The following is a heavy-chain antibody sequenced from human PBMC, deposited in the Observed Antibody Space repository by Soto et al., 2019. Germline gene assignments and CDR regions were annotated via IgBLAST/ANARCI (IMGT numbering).Heavy chain of an antibody. CDR3: ARGIRRGYSYGHNWFDP. CDR1: GGSISSGGYY. Sequence: SETLSHTCTVSGGSISSGGYYWSWIRQHPGKGLEWIGYIYYSGSTYYNPSLKSRVTISVDTSKNQFSLKLSSVTAADTAVYYCARGIRRGYSYGHNWFDPWGRGTLVTVSS. CDR2: IYYSGST. D-gene: IGHD5-18*01. V-gene: IGHV4-31*03. J-gene: IGHJ5*02.